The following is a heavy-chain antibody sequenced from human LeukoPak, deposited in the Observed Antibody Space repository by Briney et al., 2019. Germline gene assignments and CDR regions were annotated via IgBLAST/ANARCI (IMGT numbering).Heavy chain of an antibody. J-gene: IGHJ4*02. Sequence: PGGSLRLSCAASGFTFSGHWMSWVRQAPGKGLERVSSISSSSSYIYYADSVKGRFTISRDNAKNSLYLQMNSLRAEDTAVYYCARDTALYYDFWSGYYTGNFDYWGQGTLVTVSS. V-gene: IGHV3-21*01. CDR3: ARDTALYYDFWSGYYTGNFDY. D-gene: IGHD3-3*01. CDR2: ISSSSSYI. CDR1: GFTFSGHW.